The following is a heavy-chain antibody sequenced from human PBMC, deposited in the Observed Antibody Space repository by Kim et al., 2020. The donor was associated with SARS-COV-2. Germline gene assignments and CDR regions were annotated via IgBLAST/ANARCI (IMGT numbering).Heavy chain of an antibody. D-gene: IGHD6-19*01. Sequence: GGSLRLSCAASGFTFSSYAMHWVRQAPGKGLEWVAVVWSDGSHKYYAESVKGRFTISRDNSKHTLFLQLASLRADDTAVYFCARGPWDNYGWSFKFDCWCAGHRVA. CDR2: VWSDGSHK. V-gene: IGHV3-33*01. CDR3: ARGPWDNYGWSFKFDC. CDR1: GFTFSSYA. J-gene: IGHJ4*02.